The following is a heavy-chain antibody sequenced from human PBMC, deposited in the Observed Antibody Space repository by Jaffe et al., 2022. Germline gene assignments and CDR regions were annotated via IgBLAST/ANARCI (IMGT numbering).Heavy chain of an antibody. CDR1: GFTVSSNY. CDR2: IYSGGTT. CDR3: ARGSPRHYDSSNYYKYAFDI. D-gene: IGHD3-22*01. J-gene: IGHJ3*02. V-gene: IGHV3-66*02. Sequence: EVQLLESGGGLVQPGGSLRLSCSASGFTVSSNYMSWVRQAPGKGLEWVSVIYSGGTTYYADSVKGRFTISRDNSKNTLYLQMNSLRLEDTAVYYCARGSPRHYDSSNYYKYAFDIWGQGTMVTVSS.